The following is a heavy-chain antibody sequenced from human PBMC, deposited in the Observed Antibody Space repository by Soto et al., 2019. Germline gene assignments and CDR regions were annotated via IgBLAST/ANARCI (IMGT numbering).Heavy chain of an antibody. V-gene: IGHV4-38-2*02. D-gene: IGHD3-16*01. J-gene: IGHJ4*02. CDR3: ARDGGEY. CDR1: GYSISSGYY. CDR2: IYHSGST. Sequence: SENLSLTCADSGYSISSGYYWGWIRQPPGKGLEWIGSIYHSGSTYYNPSLKSRVTISVDTSKNQFSLKLSSVTAADTAVYYCARDGGEYWGLGTLVPVAS.